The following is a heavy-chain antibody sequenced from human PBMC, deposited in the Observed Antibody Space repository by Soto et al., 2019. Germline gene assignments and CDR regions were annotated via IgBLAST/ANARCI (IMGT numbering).Heavy chain of an antibody. J-gene: IGHJ4*02. CDR2: ISSTGGTK. D-gene: IGHD1-20*01. CDR3: AKGQSGLPKHNRFDS. V-gene: IGHV3-23*01. Sequence: GGSLRLSCAASGFTFTTYAMTWIRQTPGKGLEWVSGISSTGGTKDYADSVKGRFTISRDNSKNTVYLQMNSLRAEDTALYYCAKGQSGLPKHNRFDSWGQGTQVTVSS. CDR1: GFTFTTYA.